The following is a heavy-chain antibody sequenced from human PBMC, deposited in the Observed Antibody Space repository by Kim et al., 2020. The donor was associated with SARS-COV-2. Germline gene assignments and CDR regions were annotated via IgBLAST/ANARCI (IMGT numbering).Heavy chain of an antibody. Sequence: NPSLKSRVTISVDTSKNKFSLKLSSVTAADTAVYYCARGESSSWYNWFDPWGQGTLVTVSS. V-gene: IGHV4-59*09. CDR3: ARGESSSWYNWFDP. D-gene: IGHD6-13*01. J-gene: IGHJ5*02.